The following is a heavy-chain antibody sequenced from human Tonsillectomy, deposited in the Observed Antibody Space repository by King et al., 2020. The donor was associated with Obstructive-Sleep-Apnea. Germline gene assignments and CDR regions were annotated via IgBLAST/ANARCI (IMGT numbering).Heavy chain of an antibody. J-gene: IGHJ6*02. Sequence: VQLVESGGGLVKPGGSLRLSCAASGFTFSSYTMNWVRQAPGKGLEWVSSISASSSYKFYADSVKGRFTISRDNAKNSVYLQMNSLRAEDTAVYYCARDAGDCSGWCEYTKTSYGMDVWGQGTTVTVSS. D-gene: IGHD6-19*01. V-gene: IGHV3-21*01. CDR2: ISASSSYK. CDR3: ARDAGDCSGWCEYTKTSYGMDV. CDR1: GFTFSSYT.